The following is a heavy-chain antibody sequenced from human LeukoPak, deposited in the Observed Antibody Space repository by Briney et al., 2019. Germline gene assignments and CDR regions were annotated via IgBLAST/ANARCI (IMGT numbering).Heavy chain of an antibody. V-gene: IGHV4-61*01. D-gene: IGHD2-2*01. CDR1: GGSVSSGSYY. Sequence: SETLSLTCTVSGGSVSSGSYYWSWIRQPPGKGLEWIGYIYYSGSTNYNPSLKSRVTISVDTSKNQFSLKLSSVTAADTAVYYCATVVVPAADYYYYYGMDVWGQGTTVTVSS. CDR2: IYYSGST. J-gene: IGHJ6*02. CDR3: ATVVVPAADYYYYYGMDV.